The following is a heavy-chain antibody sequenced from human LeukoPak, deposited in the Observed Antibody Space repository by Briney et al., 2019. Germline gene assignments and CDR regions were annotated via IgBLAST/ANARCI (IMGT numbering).Heavy chain of an antibody. CDR3: Q. V-gene: IGHV3-21*01. CDR1: GFTFGNHA. J-gene: IGHJ4*02. D-gene: IGHD2-15*01. Sequence: PGGSLRLSCTASGFTFGNHAMTWVRQAPGKGLEWVSSMSSGGTYIYYADSVRGRFTISRDNAKNSLYLVMNSLRAEGTATYVVQWGQGTLVTVSS. CDR2: MSSGGTYI.